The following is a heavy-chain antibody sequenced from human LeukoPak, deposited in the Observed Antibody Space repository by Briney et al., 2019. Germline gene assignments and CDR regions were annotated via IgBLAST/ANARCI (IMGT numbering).Heavy chain of an antibody. J-gene: IGHJ5*02. Sequence: SQTLSLTCTVSGGSISSGDYYWRWIRQPPGKGLEWIGYIYYSGSTYYNPSLKSRVTISVDTSKNQFSLKLSSVTAADTAVYYCARAVNPMPITILPTLNWFDPWGQGTLVTVSS. V-gene: IGHV4-30-4*01. CDR3: ARAVNPMPITILPTLNWFDP. CDR2: IYYSGST. CDR1: GGSISSGDYY. D-gene: IGHD3-3*01.